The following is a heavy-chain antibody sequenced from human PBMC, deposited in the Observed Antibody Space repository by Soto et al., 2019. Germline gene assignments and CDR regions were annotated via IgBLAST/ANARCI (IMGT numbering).Heavy chain of an antibody. V-gene: IGHV1-58*02. CDR3: AVGSSDYDYAVAGGYYYGVDV. CDR2: IVVGRGNT. Sequence: SVKVSCKTSGFAFTSSAMHWVRQARGQRLEWIGWIVVGRGNTNYAQKFQERVTITRDMSTSTVYMELSSLRSDDTAIYYCAVGSSDYDYAVAGGYYYGVDVWGQGSTGTVSS. J-gene: IGHJ6*02. CDR1: GFAFTSSA. D-gene: IGHD5-12*01.